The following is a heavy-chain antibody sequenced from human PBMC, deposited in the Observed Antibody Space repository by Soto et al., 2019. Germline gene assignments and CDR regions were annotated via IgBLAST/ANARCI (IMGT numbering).Heavy chain of an antibody. J-gene: IGHJ6*02. Sequence: EVQLVESGGGLVQPGGSLRLSCAASGFTLSNYWMSWVRQAPGKGLEWVANINPDGGEKYYVDSEMGRFTISRDNPKNSLYVEMNSLRPEDTAVYYCAISATARGGVDVWGQGTTVTVSS. V-gene: IGHV3-7*03. CDR2: INPDGGEK. D-gene: IGHD3-10*01. CDR3: AISATARGGVDV. CDR1: GFTLSNYW.